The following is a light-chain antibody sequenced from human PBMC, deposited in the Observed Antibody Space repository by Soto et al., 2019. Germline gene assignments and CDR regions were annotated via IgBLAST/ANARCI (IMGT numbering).Light chain of an antibody. CDR3: QQYSRAPLT. CDR2: GAS. J-gene: IGKJ1*01. V-gene: IGKV3-20*01. CDR1: QSVTDNY. Sequence: EIVLTQSPATLSLSPGERATLSCRVSQSVTDNYLAWYQQKPGQAPRLVISGASSRTSGIPDRFSASGSGTDFTLTISRLEPEDFAVYYCQQYSRAPLTFGQGTKVDI.